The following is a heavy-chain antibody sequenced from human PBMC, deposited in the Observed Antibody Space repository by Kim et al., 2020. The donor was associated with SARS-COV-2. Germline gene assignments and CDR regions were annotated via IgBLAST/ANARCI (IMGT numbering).Heavy chain of an antibody. CDR1: GFTFSSYG. V-gene: IGHV3-30*18. J-gene: IGHJ3*02. Sequence: GGSLRLSCAASGFTFSSYGMHWVRQAPGKGLEWVAVISYDGSNKYYADSVKGRFTISRDNSKNTLYLQMNSLRAEDTAVYYCAKSLEYSSSYDAFDIWG. CDR2: ISYDGSNK. CDR3: AKSLEYSSSYDAFDI. D-gene: IGHD6-6*01.